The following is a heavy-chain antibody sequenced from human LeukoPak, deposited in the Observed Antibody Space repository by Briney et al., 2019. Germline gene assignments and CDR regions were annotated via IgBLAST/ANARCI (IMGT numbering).Heavy chain of an antibody. CDR3: GTGHYSNTL. Sequence: GGSLRLSCAASGFIVSSSYMSWVRQPPGKGLEWVSGIYTDGSTYYADSVQGRFTISRDNSKNTLYLQMNSMRADDTSVYYCGTGHYSNTLGGQGTLVTVSS. V-gene: IGHV3-66*01. D-gene: IGHD4-11*01. CDR1: GFIVSSSY. J-gene: IGHJ4*02. CDR2: IYTDGST.